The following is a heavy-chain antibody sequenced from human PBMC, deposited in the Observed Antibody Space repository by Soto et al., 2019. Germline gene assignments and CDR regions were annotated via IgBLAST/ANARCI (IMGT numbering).Heavy chain of an antibody. V-gene: IGHV3-7*03. J-gene: IGHJ3*02. CDR2: IKQDGSEK. CDR1: GFTFSSYW. CDR3: ASEKRITIFGVVNHDAFDI. D-gene: IGHD3-3*01. Sequence: GGSLRLSCAASGFTFSSYWMSWVRQAPGKGLEWVANIKQDGSEKYYVDSVKGRFTISRDNAKNSLYLQMNSLRAEDTAVYYCASEKRITIFGVVNHDAFDIWGQGTMVTVS.